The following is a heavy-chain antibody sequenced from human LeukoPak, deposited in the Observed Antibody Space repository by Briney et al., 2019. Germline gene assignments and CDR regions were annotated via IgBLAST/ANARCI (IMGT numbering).Heavy chain of an antibody. D-gene: IGHD6-13*01. Sequence: PSETLSLTCTVSHDSIRSYYWSWIRQPPGKGLEWIGYIHYSGNTNYNPSLKSRVTISIDTSKNQFSLKLSSVTAADSAVYYCARLIAAAGTADWFDPWAREPWSPSPQ. J-gene: IGHJ5*02. CDR1: HDSIRSYY. V-gene: IGHV4-59*08. CDR2: IHYSGNT. CDR3: ARLIAAAGTADWFDP.